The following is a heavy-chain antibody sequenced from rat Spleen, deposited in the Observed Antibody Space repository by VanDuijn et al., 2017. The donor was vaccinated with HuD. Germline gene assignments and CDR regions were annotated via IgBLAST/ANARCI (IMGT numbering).Heavy chain of an antibody. Sequence: EVQLVESGGGLVQPGRSLKLSCAASGFTFSNYYMAWVRQVPTKGLEWVATINYDGSGTYYRDSVKGRFTISRDNANSTLYLQMDSLRSEDTATYYCTRLYYSNWFAYWGQGTLVTVSS. CDR1: GFTFSNYY. J-gene: IGHJ3*01. CDR3: TRLYYSNWFAY. V-gene: IGHV5-29*01. CDR2: INYDGSGT. D-gene: IGHD1-1*01.